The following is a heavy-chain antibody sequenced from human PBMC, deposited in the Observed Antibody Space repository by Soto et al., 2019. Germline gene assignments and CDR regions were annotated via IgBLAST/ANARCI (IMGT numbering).Heavy chain of an antibody. V-gene: IGHV1-69*13. D-gene: IGHD3-9*01. CDR2: IIPIFGTA. CDR3: ARVTYYDILTGFDAFDI. Sequence: GASVKFSCRASGGTFSSYAISWVRHAPGQGLEWMGGIIPIFGTANYAQKFQGRVTLTADESTSTAYMELSSLRAEDTAVYYCARVTYYDILTGFDAFDIWGQGTMVTVSS. J-gene: IGHJ3*02. CDR1: GGTFSSYA.